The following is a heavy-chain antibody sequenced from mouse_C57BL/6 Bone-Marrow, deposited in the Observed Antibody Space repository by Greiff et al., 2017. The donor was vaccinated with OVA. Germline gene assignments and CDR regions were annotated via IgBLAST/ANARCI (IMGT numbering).Heavy chain of an antibody. D-gene: IGHD2-5*01. CDR3: TRDDYSNYHYAIDY. CDR2: ISSGGDYI. Sequence: EVKLMESGEGLVKPGGSLKLSCAASGFTFSSYAMSWVRQTPEKRLEWVAYISSGGDYIYYADTVKGRFTISRDNARNTLYLQMSSLKSEDTAMYYCTRDDYSNYHYAIDYWGQGTSVTVSS. V-gene: IGHV5-9-1*02. J-gene: IGHJ4*01. CDR1: GFTFSSYA.